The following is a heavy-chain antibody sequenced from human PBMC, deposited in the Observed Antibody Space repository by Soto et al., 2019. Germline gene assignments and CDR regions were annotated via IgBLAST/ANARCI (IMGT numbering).Heavy chain of an antibody. Sequence: PSETLSLTCTVSGGSLSDSFWNWIRQPPGKGLEWIGEIHHSGISNYNPSLKSRVTMSVDTSKNQFSLKMTSVTAADTAVYYCAVTGTYNWFDPWGQGNLVTVSS. J-gene: IGHJ5*02. CDR1: GGSLSDSF. D-gene: IGHD7-27*01. CDR3: AVTGTYNWFDP. CDR2: IHHSGIS. V-gene: IGHV4-34*01.